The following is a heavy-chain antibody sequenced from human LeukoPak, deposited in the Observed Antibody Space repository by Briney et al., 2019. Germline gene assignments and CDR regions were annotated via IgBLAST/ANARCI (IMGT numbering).Heavy chain of an antibody. V-gene: IGHV3-23*01. J-gene: IGHJ4*02. CDR1: RFNFGGYV. CDR2: ISRSGDYT. D-gene: IGHD4-17*01. CDR3: AKDRDDSGDYAFDY. Sequence: GGSLRLSCAASRFNFGGYVMSWVRQAPGKGLEWVSVISRSGDYTKYADSVKGRFTISRDNSKNTLSLQVSGLRAEDTAIYYCAKDRDDSGDYAFDYWGQGILVSVSS.